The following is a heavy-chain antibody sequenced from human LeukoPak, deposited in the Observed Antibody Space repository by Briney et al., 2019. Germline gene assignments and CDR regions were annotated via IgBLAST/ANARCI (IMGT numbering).Heavy chain of an antibody. D-gene: IGHD2-21*02. Sequence: SETLSLTCTVSGGSISSSSYYCGWIRQPPGKGLEWIGSIYYSGSTYYNPSLKSRVTISVDTSKNQFSLKLSSVTAADTAVYYCARLVVTALHDAFDIWGQGTMVTVSS. CDR3: ARLVVTALHDAFDI. CDR2: IYYSGST. J-gene: IGHJ3*02. CDR1: GGSISSSSYY. V-gene: IGHV4-39*01.